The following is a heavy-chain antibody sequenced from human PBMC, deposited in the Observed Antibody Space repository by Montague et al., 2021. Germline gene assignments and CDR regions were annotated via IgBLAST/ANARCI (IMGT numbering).Heavy chain of an antibody. CDR2: ISHDGTVT. J-gene: IGHJ4*02. CDR1: GFTFSSYV. CDR3: TRDVNWDLFDY. D-gene: IGHD7-27*01. V-gene: IGHV3-74*01. Sequence: SLTLSCAASGFTFSSYVMHWVRQAPGKGLVWVSRISHDGTVTTYXDSVKGRFTISRDNAKNTLFLQMNSLRAEDTAVYYCTRDVNWDLFDYWGQGALVTVSS.